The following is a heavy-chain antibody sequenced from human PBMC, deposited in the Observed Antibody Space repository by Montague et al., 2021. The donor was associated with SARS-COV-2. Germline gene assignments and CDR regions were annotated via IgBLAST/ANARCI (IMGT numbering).Heavy chain of an antibody. Sequence: SLRLSCAASGFTFSSYWMSWVRQAPGKGLEWVANIKEDGSEKKYVGSVKGRFTISRDNAKDSLHLQMNSLRAEDTAVYYCAREYFDNSGMGHYWGQGTLVTVSS. CDR3: AREYFDNSGMGHY. V-gene: IGHV3-7*01. CDR2: IKEDGSEK. J-gene: IGHJ4*02. CDR1: GFTFSSYW. D-gene: IGHD3-22*01.